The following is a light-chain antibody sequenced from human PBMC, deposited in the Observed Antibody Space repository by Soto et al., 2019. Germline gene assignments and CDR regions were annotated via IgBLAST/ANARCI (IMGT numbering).Light chain of an antibody. Sequence: QSVLTLPPSASGTPGQRVTLSCSGSSSNIGRNYVYWYQQLPGTAPKLLIYRNNQRPSGVPDRFSGSKSGTSASLAISGLRSEDEADYYCAAWDDSLSGRDVVFGGGTQLTVL. V-gene: IGLV1-47*01. CDR1: SSNIGRNY. CDR3: AAWDDSLSGRDVV. J-gene: IGLJ2*01. CDR2: RNN.